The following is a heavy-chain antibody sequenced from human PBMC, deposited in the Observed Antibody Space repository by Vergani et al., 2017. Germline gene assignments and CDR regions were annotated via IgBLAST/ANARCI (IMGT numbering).Heavy chain of an antibody. CDR1: GFTFNQYG. D-gene: IGHD1-14*01. Sequence: QVQLVESGGGVVQPGRSLRLSCAASGFTFNQYGMHWVRQAPGKGLEWVAVTWYDGNNKQYADSVKGRFTISRDNSKSTMYLQMNSLRDEDTGVYYCARELRLLYNRFDPWGQGTRFTVSS. CDR3: ARELRLLYNRFDP. J-gene: IGHJ5*02. CDR2: TWYDGNNK. V-gene: IGHV3-33*01.